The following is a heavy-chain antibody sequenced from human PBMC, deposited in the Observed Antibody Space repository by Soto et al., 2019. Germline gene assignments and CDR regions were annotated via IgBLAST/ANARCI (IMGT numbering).Heavy chain of an antibody. D-gene: IGHD1-26*01. V-gene: IGHV3-30*07. J-gene: IGHJ2*01. CDR3: ARGPKPLATNYWYLEL. Sequence: SVRGRFTISRDNSKNTLYLQMNNLRAEDTAVYFCARGPKPLATNYWYLELWGRGTLVAVSS.